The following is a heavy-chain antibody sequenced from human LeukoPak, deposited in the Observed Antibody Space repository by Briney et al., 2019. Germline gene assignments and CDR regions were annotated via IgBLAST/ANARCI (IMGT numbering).Heavy chain of an antibody. J-gene: IGHJ4*02. CDR1: GFTFSSYG. Sequence: GGPLRLSCAASGFTFSSYGMHWVRQAPGKGLEWVAVIWYDGSNKYYADSVKGRFTISRDNSKNTLYLQMNSQRAEDTAVYYCARWVPVAGTDYWGQGTLVTVSS. CDR3: ARWVPVAGTDY. D-gene: IGHD6-19*01. CDR2: IWYDGSNK. V-gene: IGHV3-33*01.